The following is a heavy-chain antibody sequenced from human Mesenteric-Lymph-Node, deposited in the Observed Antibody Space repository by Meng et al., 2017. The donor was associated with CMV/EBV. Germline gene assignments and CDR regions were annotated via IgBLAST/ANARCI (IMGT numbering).Heavy chain of an antibody. CDR1: GGSISSYY. CDR2: IYYSGST. J-gene: IGHJ4*02. CDR3: ARTPIGSRDLDY. D-gene: IGHD1-26*01. Sequence: GSLRLSCTVSGGSISSYYWSWIRQPPGKGLEWIGYIYYSGSTNYNPSLKSRVTISVDTSKNQFSLKLSSVTAADTAVYYCARTPIGSRDLDYWGQGTLVTVSS. V-gene: IGHV4-59*01.